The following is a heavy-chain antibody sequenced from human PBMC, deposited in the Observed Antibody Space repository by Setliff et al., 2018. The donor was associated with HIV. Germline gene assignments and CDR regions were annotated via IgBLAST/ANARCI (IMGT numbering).Heavy chain of an antibody. D-gene: IGHD2-8*01. CDR2: INPGGST. J-gene: IGHJ4*02. V-gene: IGHV4-34*09. Sequence: SETLSLTCAVYGGSFSGYYWTWIRRPPGEGLEWIGEINPGGSTNYNPSLKSRVTISVDTSKNQLFLKLSSVTAADTAVYYCARGAPYCNHGICHLFDYWGQGTLVTVSS. CDR3: ARGAPYCNHGICHLFDY. CDR1: GGSFSGYY.